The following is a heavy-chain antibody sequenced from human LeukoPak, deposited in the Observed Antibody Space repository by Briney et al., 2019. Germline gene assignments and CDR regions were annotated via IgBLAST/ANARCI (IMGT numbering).Heavy chain of an antibody. D-gene: IGHD1-26*01. J-gene: IGHJ4*02. V-gene: IGHV3-7*01. CDR2: IDKHGSGK. Sequence: PGGSLRLSCVASGFTFSTSWVTWVRQAPGKGLEWVANIDKHGSGKYYADSVKGRLAIPRDYAKNSVFLQMNSLRAEDTSVYYCARDAGWGYYDLWGQGTPVTVSS. CDR1: GFTFSTSW. CDR3: ARDAGWGYYDL.